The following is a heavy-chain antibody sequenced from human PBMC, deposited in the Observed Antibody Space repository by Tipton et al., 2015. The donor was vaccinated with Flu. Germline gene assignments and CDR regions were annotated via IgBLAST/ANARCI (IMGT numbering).Heavy chain of an antibody. J-gene: IGHJ3*02. CDR2: IYPGDSDT. D-gene: IGHD6-19*01. CDR1: GYSFTSYW. CDR3: ARPGYSRGWYFHREHDAFDI. V-gene: IGHV5-51*01. Sequence: QLVQSGAEVKKPGESLKISCKGSGYSFTSYWIGWVRQMPGKGLEWMGIIYPGDSDTRYSPSFQGQVTISADKSISTAYLQWSSLKASDTAMYYCARPGYSRGWYFHREHDAFDIWGQGTMVTVSS.